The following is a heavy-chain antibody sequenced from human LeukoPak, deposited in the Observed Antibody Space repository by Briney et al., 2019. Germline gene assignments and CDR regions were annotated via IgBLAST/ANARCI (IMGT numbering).Heavy chain of an antibody. V-gene: IGHV3-69-1*01. D-gene: IGHD3-9*01. CDR1: GFTFSNYN. J-gene: IGHJ5*02. Sequence: PGGSLRLSCAASGFTFSNYNMNWVRQAPGKGLEWVSHITSSSTIYYADSVKGRFTISRDNAKNSLYLQMNSLRAEDTAVYYCARDYTGYFPWGQGTLVIVSS. CDR2: ITSSSTI. CDR3: ARDYTGYFP.